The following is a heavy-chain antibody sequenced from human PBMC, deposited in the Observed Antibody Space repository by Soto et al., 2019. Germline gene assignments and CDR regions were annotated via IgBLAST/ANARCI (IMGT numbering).Heavy chain of an antibody. Sequence: PSQTLSLTCAISGDSVSSNSAAWNWIRQSPSRGLEWLGRTYYRSKWYNDYAVSVKSRITINPDTSKNQFSLQLNSVTPEDTAVYYCAREVVGFCISTSCPGGHYYYGMDVWGQGTTVTVSS. V-gene: IGHV6-1*01. D-gene: IGHD2-2*01. CDR2: TYYRSKWYN. CDR3: AREVVGFCISTSCPGGHYYYGMDV. CDR1: GDSVSSNSAA. J-gene: IGHJ6*02.